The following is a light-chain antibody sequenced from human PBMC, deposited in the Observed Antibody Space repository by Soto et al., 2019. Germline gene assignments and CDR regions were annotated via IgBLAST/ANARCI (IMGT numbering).Light chain of an antibody. CDR3: CSYAGSSTML. CDR2: EGN. V-gene: IGLV2-23*01. Sequence: ALTQPASLSGSPGQSITISCTGSSSDVGSYKYVSWYQHHPGKAPKVIITEGNKRPSGVSNRFSGSKSGNTASLTISGLQAEDEAHYYCCSYAGSSTMLFGGGTKVTVL. CDR1: SSDVGSYKY. J-gene: IGLJ3*02.